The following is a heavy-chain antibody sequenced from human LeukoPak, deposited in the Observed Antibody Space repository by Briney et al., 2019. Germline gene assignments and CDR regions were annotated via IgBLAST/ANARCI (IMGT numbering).Heavy chain of an antibody. CDR2: IRSKAYGGTT. D-gene: IGHD3-3*01. CDR1: GFTFGDYA. V-gene: IGHV3-49*04. Sequence: PGGSLRLSCTASGFTFGDYAMSWVRQAPGKGLEWVGFIRSKAYGGTTEYAASVKGRFTISRDDSKSTAYLQMNSLKTEDTAVYYCTSYDFWSGLYYYYYMDVWGKGTTVTVS. J-gene: IGHJ6*03. CDR3: TSYDFWSGLYYYYYMDV.